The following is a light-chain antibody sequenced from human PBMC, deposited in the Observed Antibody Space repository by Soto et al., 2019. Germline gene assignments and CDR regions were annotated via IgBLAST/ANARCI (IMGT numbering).Light chain of an antibody. V-gene: IGKV1-5*01. Sequence: DIQITQSPSTLSASVGDRVTITCRASQNIGSWLAWYQQKPGSAPKLLISDASSLESGVPSRFSGGGSGTDFTLTISSLQPDDFATYYCQQYNSYSGTFGQGTKVEV. CDR2: DAS. CDR1: QNIGSW. CDR3: QQYNSYSGT. J-gene: IGKJ1*01.